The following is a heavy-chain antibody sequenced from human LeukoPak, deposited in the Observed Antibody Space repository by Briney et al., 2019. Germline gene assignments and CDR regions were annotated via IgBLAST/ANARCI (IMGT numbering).Heavy chain of an antibody. CDR3: ASYDFWSGLPVSSY. CDR2: INPNSGGT. V-gene: IGHV1-2*02. D-gene: IGHD3-3*01. CDR1: GYTFTGYY. Sequence: ASVTVSCKASGYTFTGYYMHWVRQAPGQGLEWMGWINPNSGGTNYAQKFQGRVTMTRDTSISTAYMELSRLRSDDTAVYYCASYDFWSGLPVSSYWGQGTLVTVSS. J-gene: IGHJ4*02.